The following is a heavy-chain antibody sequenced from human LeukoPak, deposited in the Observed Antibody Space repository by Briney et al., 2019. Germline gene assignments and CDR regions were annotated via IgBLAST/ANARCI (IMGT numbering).Heavy chain of an antibody. CDR1: GVSISSYY. V-gene: IGHV4-59*01. CDR2: IYYSGST. Sequence: SSETLSLTCTVSGVSISSYYWSWIRQPPGKGLEWIGYIYYSGSTNYNPSLKSRVTISVDTSKNQFSLKLRSVTAADTALYYCARSGYTYGTYGVDVWGQGTTVTVSS. D-gene: IGHD5-18*01. J-gene: IGHJ6*02. CDR3: ARSGYTYGTYGVDV.